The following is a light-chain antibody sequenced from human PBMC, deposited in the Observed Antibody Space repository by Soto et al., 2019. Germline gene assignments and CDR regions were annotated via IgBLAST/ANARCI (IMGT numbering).Light chain of an antibody. J-gene: IGKJ1*01. Sequence: DIQMTQSPSTLSASVGDRVTITCRASQSISSWLAWYQQKPGKAPKLLIYDAYSLESGVQSRFSGSGSGTEFTLTIRSLQPDDFAVYYCKQYGTSPWTFGQGTKVDIK. CDR2: DAY. CDR1: QSISSW. V-gene: IGKV1-5*01. CDR3: KQYGTSPWT.